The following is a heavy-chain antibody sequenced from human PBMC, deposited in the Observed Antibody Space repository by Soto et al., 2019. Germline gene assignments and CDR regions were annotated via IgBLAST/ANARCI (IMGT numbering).Heavy chain of an antibody. Sequence: PGGSLRLSCAASEFTFSSYAMHWVRQAPGKGLEWVAVISNDGSNKYYADSVKGRFTISRDNSKNTLYLQMNSLRAKDTAVYYWARDTYYDFWSGSLGFDYWGHGTLVTVSS. CDR2: ISNDGSNK. CDR1: EFTFSSYA. V-gene: IGHV3-30-3*01. CDR3: ARDTYYDFWSGSLGFDY. D-gene: IGHD3-3*01. J-gene: IGHJ4*01.